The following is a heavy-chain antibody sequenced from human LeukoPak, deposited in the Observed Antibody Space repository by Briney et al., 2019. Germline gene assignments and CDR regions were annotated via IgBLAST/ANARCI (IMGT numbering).Heavy chain of an antibody. V-gene: IGHV1-18*01. CDR2: ISAYNGNT. CDR1: GYTFTSYG. Sequence: ASVKVSCKASGYTFTSYGISWVRQAPGQGLERMGWISAYNGNTNYAQKLQGRVTMTTDTSTSTAYMELRSLRSDDTAVYYCARDLADHYYDSSGARDYWGQGTLVTVSS. J-gene: IGHJ4*02. D-gene: IGHD3-22*01. CDR3: ARDLADHYYDSSGARDY.